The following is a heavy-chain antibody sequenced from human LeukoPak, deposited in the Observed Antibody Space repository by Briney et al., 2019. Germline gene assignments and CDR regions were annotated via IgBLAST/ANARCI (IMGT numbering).Heavy chain of an antibody. CDR2: INPNSGGT. CDR1: GYTFTGSY. CDR3: ARDPYTDYYYGMDV. Sequence: GASVKVSCKDSGYTFTGSYMHWVRQALGQGVEWMGWINPNSGGTNYAQKFQGRGTMNRDTSISTAYMELSRLRSDDTAAYYCARDPYTDYYYGMDVWGQGTTVTVSS. D-gene: IGHD2-2*02. V-gene: IGHV1-2*02. J-gene: IGHJ6*02.